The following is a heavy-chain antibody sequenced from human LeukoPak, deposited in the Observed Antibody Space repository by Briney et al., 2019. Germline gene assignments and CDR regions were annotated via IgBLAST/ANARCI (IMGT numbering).Heavy chain of an antibody. CDR1: GFTFRSYW. D-gene: IGHD3-22*01. V-gene: IGHV3-74*01. J-gene: IGHJ4*02. CDR2: INSDGSST. Sequence: GGSLRLSCAASGFTFRSYWMHWVRQAPGKGLVWVSRINSDGSSTSYADSVKGRFTISRDNAKNTLYLQMNSLRAEDTAVYYCARDAHYYDSSGYYSAPHFDYWGQGTLVTVSS. CDR3: ARDAHYYDSSGYYSAPHFDY.